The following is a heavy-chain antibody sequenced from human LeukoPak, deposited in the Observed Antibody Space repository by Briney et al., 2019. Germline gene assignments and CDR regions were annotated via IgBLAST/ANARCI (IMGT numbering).Heavy chain of an antibody. CDR2: ISGSGGST. CDR3: AKDQDIAVAGQFDY. V-gene: IGHV3-23*01. J-gene: IGHJ4*02. D-gene: IGHD6-19*01. CDR1: GFTFSSYA. Sequence: GGSLRLSCAASGFTFSSYAMSWVRQAPGKGLEAVSAISGSGGSTYYADSVKGRFTISRDNSKNTLYLQMNSLRAEDTAVYYCAKDQDIAVAGQFDYWGQGTLVTVSS.